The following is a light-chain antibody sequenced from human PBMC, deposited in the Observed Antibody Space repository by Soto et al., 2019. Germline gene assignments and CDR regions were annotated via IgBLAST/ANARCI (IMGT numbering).Light chain of an antibody. J-gene: IGLJ1*01. V-gene: IGLV2-14*01. CDR1: SSDVGGYNY. CDR3: SSYTSSSTLSV. CDR2: DVS. Sequence: QSAVTQPASVTGSPGQSITISCTGTSSDVGGYNYVSWYQQHPGKAPKLIIYDVSNRPSGVSNRFSGSKSGNTASLTISGLQAEDVAHYYCSSYTSSSTLSVFGTGTKLTVL.